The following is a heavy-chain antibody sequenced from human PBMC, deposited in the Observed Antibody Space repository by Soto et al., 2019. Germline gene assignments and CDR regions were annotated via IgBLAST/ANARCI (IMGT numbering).Heavy chain of an antibody. D-gene: IGHD2-2*01. CDR3: ARQGLQLLRNYYGMDV. CDR1: GGSISSYY. Sequence: SETLSLTCTVSGGSISSYYWSWIRQPPGKGLEWIGYIYYSGSTNYNPSLKSRVTISVDTSKNQFSLKLSSVTAADTAVYYCARQGLQLLRNYYGMDVWGQGTTVTVSS. CDR2: IYYSGST. J-gene: IGHJ6*02. V-gene: IGHV4-59*08.